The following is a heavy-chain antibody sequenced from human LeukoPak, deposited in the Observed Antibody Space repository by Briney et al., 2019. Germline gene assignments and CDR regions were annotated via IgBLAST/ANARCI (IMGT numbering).Heavy chain of an antibody. V-gene: IGHV3-7*01. CDR1: GGSFSGYY. D-gene: IGHD6-13*01. CDR3: ARDGTAAGLYFDL. Sequence: ETLSLTCAVYGGSFSGYYWSWIRQPPGKGLEWVASIRQDGGEKSYVDSVKGRFTISRDNTKSSLYLQINSLRAEDTAVYYCARDGTAAGLYFDLWGQGTLVIVSS. J-gene: IGHJ4*01. CDR2: IRQDGGEK.